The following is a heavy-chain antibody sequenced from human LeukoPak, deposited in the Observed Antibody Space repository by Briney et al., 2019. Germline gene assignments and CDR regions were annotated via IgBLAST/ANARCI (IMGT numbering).Heavy chain of an antibody. CDR3: AKDSSSWYNYYYYYYMDV. D-gene: IGHD6-13*01. J-gene: IGHJ6*03. Sequence: GGSLRLSCAASGFTFSSYGMHWVRQAPGKGLEWVAFIRYDGSNKYYADSVKSRFTISRDNSKNTLYLQMNSLRAEDTAVYYCAKDSSSWYNYYYYYYMDVWGKGTTVTISS. CDR2: IRYDGSNK. CDR1: GFTFSSYG. V-gene: IGHV3-30*02.